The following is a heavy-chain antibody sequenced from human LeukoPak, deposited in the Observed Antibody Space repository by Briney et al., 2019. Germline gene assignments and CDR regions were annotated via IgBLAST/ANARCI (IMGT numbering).Heavy chain of an antibody. J-gene: IGHJ6*02. D-gene: IGHD2-2*02. CDR1: GFTFSSYS. V-gene: IGHV3-21*01. CDR2: ISSSSSYI. Sequence: GGSLRLSCAASGFTFSSYSMNWVRQAPGKGLEWVSSISSSSSYIYYADSVKGRFTIPRDNAKKSLYLQMNSLRAEDTAVYYCARDAPKYCSSTSCYNYYGMDVWGQGTTVTVSS. CDR3: ARDAPKYCSSTSCYNYYGMDV.